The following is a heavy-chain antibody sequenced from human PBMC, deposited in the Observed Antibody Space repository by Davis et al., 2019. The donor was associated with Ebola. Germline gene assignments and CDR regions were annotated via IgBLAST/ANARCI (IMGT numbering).Heavy chain of an antibody. V-gene: IGHV1-46*01. CDR1: GYTFTSYY. Sequence: ASVKVSCKASGYTFTSYYMHWVRQAPGQGLEWMGIINPSGGNTNYAQKLQSRVTMTTDTSTSTAYMELRSLRSDDTAVYYCARDPIKHCTGGICQGGVDYWGQGTLVTVSS. CDR3: ARDPIKHCTGGICQGGVDY. J-gene: IGHJ4*02. CDR2: INPSGGNT. D-gene: IGHD2-8*02.